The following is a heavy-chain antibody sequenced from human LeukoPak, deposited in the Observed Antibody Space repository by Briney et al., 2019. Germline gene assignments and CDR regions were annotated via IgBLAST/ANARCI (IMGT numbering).Heavy chain of an antibody. CDR1: GFTFSSYD. CDR2: ITGSGGST. CDR3: AKGLWFGERGDY. Sequence: GGSLRLSCAASGFTFSSYDMSWVRQAPGKGLEWVSSITGSGGSTYYADSVKGRFTISRDNSKNTLYLQMNSLRAHDTAVYYCAKGLWFGERGDYWGQGTLVTVSS. V-gene: IGHV3-23*01. J-gene: IGHJ4*02. D-gene: IGHD3-10*01.